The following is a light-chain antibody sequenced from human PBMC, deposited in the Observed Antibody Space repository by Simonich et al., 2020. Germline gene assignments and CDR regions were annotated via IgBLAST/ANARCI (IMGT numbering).Light chain of an antibody. J-gene: IGLJ3*02. CDR1: SSDVGGYNL. V-gene: IGLV2-14*02. Sequence: QTALTQPRSVSGSPGQSVTISCTGTSSDVGGYNLVTWYQQHPGKAPKLMIYEGSKRPSGVSNRFSGSKSGNTSSLTISGLQAEDEADYYCSSYTSSSTWVFGGGTTLTVL. CDR2: EGS. CDR3: SSYTSSSTWV.